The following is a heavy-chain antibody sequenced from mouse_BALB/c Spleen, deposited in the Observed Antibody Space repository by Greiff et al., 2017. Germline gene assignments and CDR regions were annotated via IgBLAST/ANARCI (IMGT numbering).Heavy chain of an antibody. D-gene: IGHD2-2*01. CDR1: GYTFTSYY. CDR3: ARSRDGYGMDY. CDR2: IYPGNVNT. V-gene: IGHV1S56*01. Sequence: QVQLQQSGPELVKPGASVRISCKASGYTFTSYYIHWVKQRPGQGLEWIGWIYPGNVNTKYNEKFKGKATLTADKSSSTAYMQLSSLTSEDSAVYFCARSRDGYGMDYWGQGTSVTVSS. J-gene: IGHJ4*01.